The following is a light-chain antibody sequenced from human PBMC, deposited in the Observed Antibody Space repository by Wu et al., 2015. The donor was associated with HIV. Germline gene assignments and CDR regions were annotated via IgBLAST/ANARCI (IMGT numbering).Light chain of an antibody. V-gene: IGKV1-5*03. J-gene: IGKJ1*01. CDR1: ENIRWF. CDR3: QQYSTYPWT. Sequence: DIQMTQSPDTLSASVGAGVNISCRASENIRWFVAWYQQRPGKAPKLLIYKSSGLEIGVPSRFSGAGSGTDFTPTINSLQPDDSATYYCQQYSTYPWTFGQGTKVEIK. CDR2: KSS.